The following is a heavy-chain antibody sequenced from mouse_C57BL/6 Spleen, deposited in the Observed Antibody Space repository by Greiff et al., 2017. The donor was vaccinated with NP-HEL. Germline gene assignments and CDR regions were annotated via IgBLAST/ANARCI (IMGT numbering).Heavy chain of an antibody. D-gene: IGHD1-1*01. CDR2: IYPRSGNT. J-gene: IGHJ2*01. V-gene: IGHV1-81*01. CDR3: ARELAVVAPFDY. Sequence: VKLQESGAELARPGASVKLSCKASGYTFTSYGISWVKQRPGQGLEWIGEIYPRSGNTYYNEKFKGKATLTADKSSSTAYMELRSLTSEDSAVYFCARELAVVAPFDYWGQGTTLTVSS. CDR1: GYTFTSYG.